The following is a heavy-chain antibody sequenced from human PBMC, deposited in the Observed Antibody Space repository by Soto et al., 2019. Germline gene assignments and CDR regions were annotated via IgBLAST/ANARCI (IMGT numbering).Heavy chain of an antibody. Sequence: EVQLVESGGALVQPGGSLRLSCAASGFKYSIYSMNWVRQAPGKGLEWSAYITSDTKTIKYADSVKGRFTISRDNAKNAVFLQMNSLSDEDTAVYYCARSVEVHFDYWGQGTVVTVPP. J-gene: IGHJ4*02. CDR1: GFKYSIYS. CDR3: ARSVEVHFDY. D-gene: IGHD6-19*01. CDR2: ITSDTKTI. V-gene: IGHV3-48*02.